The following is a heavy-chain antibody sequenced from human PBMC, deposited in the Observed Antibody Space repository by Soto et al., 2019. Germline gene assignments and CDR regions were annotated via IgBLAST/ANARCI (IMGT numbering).Heavy chain of an antibody. J-gene: IGHJ4*02. Sequence: GGSLRLSCAGAGFSFFSYTMTWVRQAPGKGLEWVSSISSDDKYIYYADSVKGRFTISRDNAKSSLFLQMNSLRADDTAVYYCTRSPRSITGTPTGGAQNDYWGQGALVTVSS. CDR2: ISSDDKYI. CDR1: GFSFFSYT. V-gene: IGHV3-21*01. CDR3: TRSPRSITGTPTGGAQNDY. D-gene: IGHD1-7*01.